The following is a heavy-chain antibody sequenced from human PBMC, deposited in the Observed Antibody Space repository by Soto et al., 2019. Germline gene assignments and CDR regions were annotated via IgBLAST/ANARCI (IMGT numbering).Heavy chain of an antibody. J-gene: IGHJ6*02. D-gene: IGHD6-13*01. CDR1: GFTLSRFS. V-gene: IGHV3-64D*08. Sequence: GGAPRLSCGAPGFTLSRFSIPLGRPAPGKGLEYVSAISSNGGSTYYADSVKGRFTISRDNSKNTLYLQMSSLRAEDTAVYYCVKDLSEQQWYGMDVWGQGTTVTV. CDR3: VKDLSEQQWYGMDV. CDR2: ISSNGGST.